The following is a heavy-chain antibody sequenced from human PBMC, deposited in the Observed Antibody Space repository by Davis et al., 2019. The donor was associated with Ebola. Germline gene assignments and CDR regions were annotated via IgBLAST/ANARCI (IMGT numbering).Heavy chain of an antibody. J-gene: IGHJ6*02. V-gene: IGHV1-58*02. CDR3: AAGAPRFWSGEGYGMDV. Sequence: SVKVSCKASGFTFTSSAMQWVRQARGQRLEWIGWIVVGSGNTNYAQKFQERVTITRDMSTSTAYMELSSLRSEDTAVYYCAAGAPRFWSGEGYGMDVWGQGTTVTVSS. CDR2: IVVGSGNT. D-gene: IGHD3-3*01. CDR1: GFTFTSSA.